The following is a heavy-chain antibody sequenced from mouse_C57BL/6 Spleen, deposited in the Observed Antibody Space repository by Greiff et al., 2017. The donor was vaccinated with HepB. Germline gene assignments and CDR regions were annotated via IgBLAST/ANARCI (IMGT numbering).Heavy chain of an antibody. V-gene: IGHV2-6*03. J-gene: IGHJ4*01. CDR2: IWSDGST. D-gene: IGHD2-4*01. Sequence: QVQLQQSGPGLVAPSQSLSITCTVSGFSLTSYGVHWVRQPPGKGLEWLVVIWSDGSTTYNSALKSRLSISKDNSNSQVVLKMNSLQTDDTAMYYWARDDYDYYAMDDWGQGTSVTGSS. CDR3: ARDDYDYYAMDD. CDR1: GFSLTSYG.